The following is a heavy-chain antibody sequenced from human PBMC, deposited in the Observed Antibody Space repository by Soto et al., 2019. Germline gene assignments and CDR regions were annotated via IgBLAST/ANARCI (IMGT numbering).Heavy chain of an antibody. CDR1: GFTFSTYA. CDR2: ISGSGGST. V-gene: IGHV3-23*01. CDR3: AHPRAYGVFHAYDI. J-gene: IGHJ3*02. D-gene: IGHD4-17*01. Sequence: GGSLRLSCAVSGFTFSTYAMSWVRQAPGKGLEWVSAISGSGGSTFYADSVKGRFTISRDNSINMLYLQINSLRHGDTAVYYFAHPRAYGVFHAYDIWSQGAIVTVSS.